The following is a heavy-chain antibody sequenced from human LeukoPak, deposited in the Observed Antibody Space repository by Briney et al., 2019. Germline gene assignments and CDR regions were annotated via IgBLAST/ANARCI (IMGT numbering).Heavy chain of an antibody. CDR2: IRYDGGKK. J-gene: IGHJ1*01. Sequence: GGSLRLSCAASGLYFVDYSMGWFRQPPGKGLEWVAFIRYDGGKKYYADSEKGRFTISRDNSKNTLYLQMNSLRVEDTAVYYCAKDLGIAAAGTGYFQYWGQGTLVTVSS. CDR3: AKDLGIAAAGTGYFQY. D-gene: IGHD6-13*01. V-gene: IGHV3-30*02. CDR1: GLYFVDYS.